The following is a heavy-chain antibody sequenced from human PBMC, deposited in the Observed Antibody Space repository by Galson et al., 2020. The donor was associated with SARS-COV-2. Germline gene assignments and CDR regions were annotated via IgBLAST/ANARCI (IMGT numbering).Heavy chain of an antibody. Sequence: GESLKISCAASGFAFSTYALSWVRQAPGRGLEWVSAISARGDATYYADSVKGRFTISRDNSKNTLYLHMNSLSAEDTAVYFCTKDYDVLTGPIWGQGTLVTGSS. CDR1: GFAFSTYA. CDR2: ISARGDAT. J-gene: IGHJ4*02. V-gene: IGHV3-23*01. CDR3: TKDYDVLTGPI. D-gene: IGHD3-9*01.